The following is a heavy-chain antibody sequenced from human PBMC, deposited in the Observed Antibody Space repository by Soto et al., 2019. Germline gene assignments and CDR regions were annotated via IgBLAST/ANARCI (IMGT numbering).Heavy chain of an antibody. CDR1: GDSSSSRNW. D-gene: IGHD3-10*01. J-gene: IGHJ6*02. V-gene: IGHV4-4*02. CDR3: ARALTDAEGFGYYYGMDV. Sequence: LSLTCAVSGDSSSSRNWWSWVRQPPGKGLEWIGEIYHSGSTNYNPSLKSRITISVDKSKKQFSLKLTSMTAADTAVYYCARALTDAEGFGYYYGMDVWGQGTTVTVSS. CDR2: IYHSGST.